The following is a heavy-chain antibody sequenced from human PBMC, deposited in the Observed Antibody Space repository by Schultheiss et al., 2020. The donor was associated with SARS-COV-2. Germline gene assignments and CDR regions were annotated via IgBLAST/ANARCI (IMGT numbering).Heavy chain of an antibody. Sequence: GESLKISCAASGFTFSSYSMNWVRQAPGKGLEWVANIKQDGSEKYYVDSVKGRFTISRDNAKNSLYLQMNSLRAEDTAVYYCASCGASCHYYGMDVWGQGTTVTVSS. J-gene: IGHJ6*02. V-gene: IGHV3-7*01. CDR1: GFTFSSYS. CDR2: IKQDGSEK. CDR3: ASCGASCHYYGMDV. D-gene: IGHD2-2*01.